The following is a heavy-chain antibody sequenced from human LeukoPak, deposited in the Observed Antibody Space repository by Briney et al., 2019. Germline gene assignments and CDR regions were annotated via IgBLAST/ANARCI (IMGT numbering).Heavy chain of an antibody. CDR3: ARLADYYDILTGYYTQYYFDY. Sequence: PSETLSLTCAVSGYSISSGYYWGWIRQPPGKGLEWIGSIYHSGSTYYNPSLKSRVTISVDTSKNQFSLKLSSVTAADTAVYCCARLADYYDILTGYYTQYYFDYWGQGTLVTVSS. V-gene: IGHV4-38-2*01. CDR1: GYSISSGYY. J-gene: IGHJ4*02. D-gene: IGHD3-9*01. CDR2: IYHSGST.